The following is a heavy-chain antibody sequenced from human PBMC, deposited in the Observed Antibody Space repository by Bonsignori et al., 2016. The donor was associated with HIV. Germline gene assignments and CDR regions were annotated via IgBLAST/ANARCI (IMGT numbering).Heavy chain of an antibody. V-gene: IGHV4-39*07. J-gene: IGHJ6*02. Sequence: QLQLQELGPGLVKPSETLSLTCTVSGGAFNSPSHYWGWIRQPPGKGLEWIGNIYYSGSTHYNPSLKSRVTISLDTPKNQFSLKLNSVTAADTAVYYCAREASCQVVCNSENYYGMDVWGQGP. CDR3: AREASCQVVCNSENYYGMDV. D-gene: IGHD2-15*01. CDR1: GGAFNSPSHY. CDR2: IYYSGST.